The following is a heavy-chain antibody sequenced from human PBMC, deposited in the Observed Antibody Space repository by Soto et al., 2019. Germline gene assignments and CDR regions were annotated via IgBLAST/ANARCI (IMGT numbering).Heavy chain of an antibody. V-gene: IGHV4-61*01. CDR3: ARVGCSSTSCYTNDYYYYGMDV. CDR2: IYYTGST. D-gene: IGHD2-2*02. Sequence: SETLSLTCTVSGGSVSSESHYWSWIRQTPGKGLEWIGYIYYTGSTNYNPSLKGRVTMSVDTSKNQFSLKLSSVTAAVTAVYYCARVGCSSTSCYTNDYYYYGMDVWGQGTTVTVSS. J-gene: IGHJ6*02. CDR1: GGSVSSESHY.